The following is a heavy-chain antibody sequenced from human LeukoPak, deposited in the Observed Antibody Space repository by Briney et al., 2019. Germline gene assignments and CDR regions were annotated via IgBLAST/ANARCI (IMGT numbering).Heavy chain of an antibody. V-gene: IGHV1-2*02. Sequence: ASVKVSCKAAGYTFNGYYIYWVRQSPGQGPGWMGWINPNSGGTQYAQKFQGRVTMTRDPSITTAYMELGSLRSDDTALYYCARAIDRNGYYPRYWGEGTLVTVSS. CDR2: INPNSGGT. CDR3: ARAIDRNGYYPRY. J-gene: IGHJ4*02. D-gene: IGHD3-22*01. CDR1: GYTFNGYY.